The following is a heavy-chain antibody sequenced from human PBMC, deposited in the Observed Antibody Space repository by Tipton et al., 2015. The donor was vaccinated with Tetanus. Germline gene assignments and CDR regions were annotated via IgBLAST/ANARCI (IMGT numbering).Heavy chain of an antibody. D-gene: IGHD3-10*01. Sequence: SLRLSCAASGFTFSNAWMNWVRQAPGKGLEWVGRINSKTDGGTTDYAARVKGRFSIPREDSKNTLSLQMNSLKTGDTDVYYCTTAGVWGFYSGLDVWGQGTTVTVSS. CDR3: TTAGVWGFYSGLDV. V-gene: IGHV3-15*07. CDR1: GFTFSNAW. J-gene: IGHJ6*02. CDR2: INSKTDGGTT.